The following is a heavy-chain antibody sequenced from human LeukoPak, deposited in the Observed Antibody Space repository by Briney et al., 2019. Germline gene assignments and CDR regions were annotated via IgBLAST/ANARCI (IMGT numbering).Heavy chain of an antibody. CDR1: GYTFTVYY. CDR2: INPNSGGT. D-gene: IGHD3-3*01. V-gene: IGHV1-2*02. CDR3: ARDTARITILGVAKYMDG. J-gene: IGHJ6*03. Sequence: GASVTVSCTSSGYTFTVYYMHWVRHAPGQGLEWMGWINPNSGGTNYAQKSQERVSLTRDTSISTAYMELSRLRSDDTAVYYCARDTARITILGVAKYMDGWGKGTTVTVSS.